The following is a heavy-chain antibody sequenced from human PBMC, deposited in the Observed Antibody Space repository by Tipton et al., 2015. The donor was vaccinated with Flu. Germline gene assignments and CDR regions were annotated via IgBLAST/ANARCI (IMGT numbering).Heavy chain of an antibody. J-gene: IGHJ6*02. CDR2: IYPSDSDT. Sequence: VQLVQSGAEVRKPGESLKISCKGSGYTSTNYWIGWVRRTSGKGLEWMGIIYPSDSDTRYGPSFQGQVTISVDKSISTAYLQWGNLRASDTATYYCVRSGRPGLRYFDYWVWGQGTTVTVSS. D-gene: IGHD3-9*01. V-gene: IGHV5-51*03. CDR1: GYTSTNYW. CDR3: VRSGRPGLRYFDYWV.